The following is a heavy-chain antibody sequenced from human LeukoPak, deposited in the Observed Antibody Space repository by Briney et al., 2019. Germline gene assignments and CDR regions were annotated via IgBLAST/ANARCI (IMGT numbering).Heavy chain of an antibody. V-gene: IGHV3-30*02. CDR3: ARARSSYGYGDAFDI. CDR2: IQYDGSNQ. CDR1: GFTFSTYG. D-gene: IGHD5-18*01. J-gene: IGHJ3*02. Sequence: QTGGSLRLSCAASGFTFSTYGMHWVRQAPGKGLEWVAYIQYDGSNQQYADSVKGRFIISRDRSKNIPYLQMNSLRAEDTAVYYCARARSSYGYGDAFDIWGQGTMVTVSS.